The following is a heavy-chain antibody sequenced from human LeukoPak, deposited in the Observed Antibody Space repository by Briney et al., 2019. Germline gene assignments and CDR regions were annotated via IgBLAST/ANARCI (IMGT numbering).Heavy chain of an antibody. Sequence: GGSLRLSCAASGFTFSRYSMNWVRQAPGKGLEWVSSISSSSGYIYYADSVRGRFTTSRDNAKNSLYLQMNSLRAEDTAVYYCARIIVGATKAEIDYWGQGTLVTVSS. V-gene: IGHV3-21*01. CDR3: ARIIVGATKAEIDY. CDR1: GFTFSRYS. J-gene: IGHJ4*02. CDR2: ISSSSGYI. D-gene: IGHD1-26*01.